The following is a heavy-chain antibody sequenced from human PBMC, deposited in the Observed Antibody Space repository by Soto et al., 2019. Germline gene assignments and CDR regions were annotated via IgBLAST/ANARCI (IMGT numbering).Heavy chain of an antibody. D-gene: IGHD3-3*01. CDR2: INPNSGGT. J-gene: IGHJ5*02. CDR3: ARDGEANFWSGYQNWFDP. V-gene: IGHV1-2*02. CDR1: GYTFTGYY. Sequence: ASVKVSCKASGYTFTGYYMHWVRQAPGQGLEWMGWINPNSGGTNYAQKFQGRVTMTRDTSISTAYMELSRLRSDDTAVYYCARDGEANFWSGYQNWFDPWGQGNLVTVSS.